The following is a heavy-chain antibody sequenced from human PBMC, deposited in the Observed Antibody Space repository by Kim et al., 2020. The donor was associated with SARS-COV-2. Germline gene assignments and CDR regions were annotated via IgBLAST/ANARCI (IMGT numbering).Heavy chain of an antibody. CDR1: GFPVSSSY. V-gene: IGHV3-53*04. CDR2: IYSGGST. J-gene: IGHJ4*02. Sequence: GGSLRLSCAASGFPVSSSYMAWVRQAPGEGLQWVSVIYSGGSTYYADSVRGRFTVSRHNYKNTLYLQMNSLRPEDTAVYYCARGRELSFDYWGQGTLVTVSS. CDR3: ARGRELSFDY.